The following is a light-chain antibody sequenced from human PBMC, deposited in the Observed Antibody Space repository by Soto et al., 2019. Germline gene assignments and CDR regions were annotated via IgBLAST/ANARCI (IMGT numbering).Light chain of an antibody. V-gene: IGKV3-20*01. CDR3: QHYRSSPIT. CDR1: PRVSSSF. CDR2: GAS. Sequence: IVLTQSPGTLSWSPGERATLSCRASPRVSSSFLAWYQQKPGPAPKLLISGASSRASGIPARFSGSGSGTDFTLTISRLEPEDFAVYYCQHYRSSPITFGQGTRLEIK. J-gene: IGKJ5*01.